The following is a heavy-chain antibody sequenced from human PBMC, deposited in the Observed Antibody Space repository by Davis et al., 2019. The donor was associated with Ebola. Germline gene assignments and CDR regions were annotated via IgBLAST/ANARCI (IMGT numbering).Heavy chain of an antibody. Sequence: GESLKISCKASGYSFTDYWIGWVRQMPGKGLEWMGIIYPGDSDTRYSPSFQGHVTISAEKSSNTAYLQWSSLNAPDTATYYCAKLGRSSDYYGRHFDWWGQGTRVTVSS. CDR2: IYPGDSDT. CDR3: AKLGRSSDYYGRHFDW. CDR1: GYSFTDYW. D-gene: IGHD2-21*02. V-gene: IGHV5-51*01. J-gene: IGHJ4*02.